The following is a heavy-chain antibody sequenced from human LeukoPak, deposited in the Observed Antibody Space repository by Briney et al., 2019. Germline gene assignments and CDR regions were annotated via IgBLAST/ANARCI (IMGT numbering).Heavy chain of an antibody. CDR3: AKGPAYYYDSSGYHFDY. Sequence: GGSLRLSCAASGFTFSSYAISWVRQAPGKGLEWVSGISWNSGSIGYADSVKGRFTISRDNAKNSLYLQMNSLRAEDTALYYCAKGPAYYYDSSGYHFDYWGQGTLVTVSS. V-gene: IGHV3-9*01. J-gene: IGHJ4*02. D-gene: IGHD3-22*01. CDR1: GFTFSSYA. CDR2: ISWNSGSI.